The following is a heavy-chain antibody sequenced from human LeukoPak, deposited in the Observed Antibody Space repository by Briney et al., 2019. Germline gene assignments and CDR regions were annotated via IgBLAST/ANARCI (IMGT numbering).Heavy chain of an antibody. Sequence: PGGSLRLSCAASGFPFSDYGMDCVCQAPGEGLEWGAVISYDGSNKYYTDSVKGRFTISRDNSKNTLYLQMNSLRAEDTAVYYCARDFRPVVGVGGTFDYWGQGTLVNVSS. CDR2: ISYDGSNK. CDR1: GFPFSDYG. V-gene: IGHV3-30*03. J-gene: IGHJ4*02. D-gene: IGHD2-2*01. CDR3: ARDFRPVVGVGGTFDY.